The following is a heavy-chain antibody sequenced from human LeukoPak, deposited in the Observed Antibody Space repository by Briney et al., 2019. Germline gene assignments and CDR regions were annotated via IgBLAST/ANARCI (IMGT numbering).Heavy chain of an antibody. V-gene: IGHV4-38-2*02. J-gene: IGHJ4*02. Sequence: SETLSLTCTVSGYSISSGYYWGWIRQPPGKGLEWIGSIYHSGSTYYNPSLKSRVTISVDTSKNQFSLKLSSVTAADTAVYYCARGLLRGYYYGSGGVFDYWGQGTLVTVSS. CDR3: ARGLLRGYYYGSGGVFDY. D-gene: IGHD3-10*01. CDR2: IYHSGST. CDR1: GYSISSGYY.